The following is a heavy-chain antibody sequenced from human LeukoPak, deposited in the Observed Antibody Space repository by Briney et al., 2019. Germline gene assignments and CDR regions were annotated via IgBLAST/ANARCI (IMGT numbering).Heavy chain of an antibody. D-gene: IGHD2-2*01. CDR1: SGSISSSSYY. Sequence: SETLSLTCTVSSGSISSSSYYWRWIRQPPGKGLEWIGSIYYSGSTYYNPSLKSRVTISVDTSKTQFSLKLSSVTAADTAVYYCARAVVVPAATGYSSSWIHDYWGQRTLVTVSS. J-gene: IGHJ4*02. V-gene: IGHV4-39*07. CDR3: ARAVVVPAATGYSSSWIHDY. CDR2: IYYSGST.